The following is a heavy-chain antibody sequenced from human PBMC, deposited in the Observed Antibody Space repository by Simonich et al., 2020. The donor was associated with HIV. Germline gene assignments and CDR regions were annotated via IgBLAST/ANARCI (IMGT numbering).Heavy chain of an antibody. J-gene: IGHJ4*02. CDR2: INHIGRT. CDR3: ARGKRISMDRGVIHPLFDY. CDR1: GGSFSGYC. D-gene: IGHD3-10*01. V-gene: IGHV4-34*01. Sequence: QVQLQQWGAGLLKPSETLSLNCAVYGGSFSGYCWSWIRQPPGKGLEWMGEINHIGRTNNNTALKGRVTISVDTSKSQFSLKVASVTAADTALYYCARGKRISMDRGVIHPLFDYWGQGTLVTVSS.